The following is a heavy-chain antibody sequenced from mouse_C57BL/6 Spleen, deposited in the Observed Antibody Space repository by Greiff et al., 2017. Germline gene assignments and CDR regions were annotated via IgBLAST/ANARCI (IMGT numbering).Heavy chain of an antibody. CDR1: GYTFTSYW. J-gene: IGHJ2*01. D-gene: IGHD2-1*01. V-gene: IGHV1-74*01. Sequence: QVQLQQPGAELVQPGASVKVSCKASGYTFTSYWMHWVKQRPGQGLEWIGRIHPSDSDTNYNQKFKGKATLTVDKSSSTTYMQLSSLTSEDSAVYYGAWVCYGNYFDYWGQGTTLTVSS. CDR3: AWVCYGNYFDY. CDR2: IHPSDSDT.